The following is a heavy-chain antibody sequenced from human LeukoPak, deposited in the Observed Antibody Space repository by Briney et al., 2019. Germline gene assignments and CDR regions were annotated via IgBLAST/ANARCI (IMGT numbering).Heavy chain of an antibody. Sequence: SETLSLTCTVSGYSISSGYYWGWIRQPPGKGLEWIGSIYHSGSTYYNPSLKSRVTISVDTSKNQFSLKLSSGTAADTAVYYCARDDYYYYYYMDVWGKGTTVTVSS. J-gene: IGHJ6*03. V-gene: IGHV4-38-2*02. CDR1: GYSISSGYY. CDR2: IYHSGST. CDR3: ARDDYYYYYYMDV.